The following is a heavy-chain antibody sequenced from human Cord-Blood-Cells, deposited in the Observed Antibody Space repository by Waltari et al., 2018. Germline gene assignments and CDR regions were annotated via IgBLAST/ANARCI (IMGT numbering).Heavy chain of an antibody. V-gene: IGHV3-74*01. J-gene: IGHJ4*02. CDR1: GFTFSSYW. D-gene: IGHD3-3*01. Sequence: EVQLVESGGGLVQPGGSLRLSCAASGFTFSSYWMHWVRQATGKGLVWVSRINSDGSSTSYADSVKGRFTISRDNAKNTLYLQMNSLRAEDTAVYYCACYDFWSGYFDYWGQGTLVTVSS. CDR2: INSDGSST. CDR3: ACYDFWSGYFDY.